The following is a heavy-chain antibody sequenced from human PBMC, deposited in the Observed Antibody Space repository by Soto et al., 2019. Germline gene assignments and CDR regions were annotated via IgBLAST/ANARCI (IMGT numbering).Heavy chain of an antibody. CDR3: ASYTGYSSY. Sequence: SETLSLTCAFYCGSFSGYYWSWIRQPPGKGLEWIGRIYTSGSTNYNPSLKSRVTMSVDTSKNQFSLKLSSVTAADTAVYYCASYTGYSSYWGQGTLVTVSS. CDR1: CGSFSGYY. CDR2: IYTSGST. D-gene: IGHD6-19*01. J-gene: IGHJ4*02. V-gene: IGHV4-59*10.